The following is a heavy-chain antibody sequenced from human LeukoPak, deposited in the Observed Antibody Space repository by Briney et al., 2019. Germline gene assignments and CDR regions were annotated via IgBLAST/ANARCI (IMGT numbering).Heavy chain of an antibody. J-gene: IGHJ1*01. D-gene: IGHD3-16*01. CDR3: ARVSGLGMNEYLQH. V-gene: IGHV3-74*01. CDR2: INNVGSAT. CDR1: GLTFSNSW. Sequence: GGSLRLSCAASGLTFSNSWMHWVRQAPGKGLVWVSRINNVGSATSYADSVKGRFTISRDNAKNTLYLQMNSPRAEDTAVYFCARVSGLGMNEYLQHWGQGTLVTVSS.